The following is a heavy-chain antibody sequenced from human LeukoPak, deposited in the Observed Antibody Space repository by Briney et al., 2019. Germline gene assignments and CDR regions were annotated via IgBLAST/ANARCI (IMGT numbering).Heavy chain of an antibody. CDR2: IWYDGSNK. J-gene: IGHJ4*02. CDR1: RFTFSNYG. D-gene: IGHD3-22*01. V-gene: IGHV3-33*01. CDR3: ARGRGHDSGTYNYAFSDY. Sequence: GGSLRLSCAASRFTFSNYGMHWVPQAPGKGLEWVAVIWYDGSNKYYADSVKGRFTISRDNSKNTLYLQMNSLRAEDTAVYYCARGRGHDSGTYNYAFSDYWGQGTLVTVSS.